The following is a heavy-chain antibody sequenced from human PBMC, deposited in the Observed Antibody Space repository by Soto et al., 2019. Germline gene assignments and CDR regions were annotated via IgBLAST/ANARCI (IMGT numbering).Heavy chain of an antibody. J-gene: IGHJ5*02. CDR3: ARGQRFSDWFDP. Sequence: SETLSLTCSASGGTISGYYWTWIRQPAGKGLEWIGRIYSSGNTKYSPSLQSRVTMSLDTSNNQFSLRLTSVTAADTAVYYCARGQRFSDWFDPWGQGTLVTVSS. CDR2: IYSSGNT. CDR1: GGTISGYY. D-gene: IGHD3-3*01. V-gene: IGHV4-4*07.